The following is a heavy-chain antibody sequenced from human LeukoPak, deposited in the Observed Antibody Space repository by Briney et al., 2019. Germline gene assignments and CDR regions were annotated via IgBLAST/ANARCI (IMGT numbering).Heavy chain of an antibody. CDR1: GFTFSSYA. CDR2: ISGSGGST. CDR3: SKDGSFYDFWRGYRSKPFDY. V-gene: IGHV3-23*01. Sequence: PGGSLRLSCAASGFTFSSYAMSWVRQAPGKGLEWVSAISGSGGSTYYADSVKGRFTISRDNSKNTLYLQMNSLRAEDTAVYYCSKDGSFYDFWRGYRSKPFDYGGRGPLATVPS. D-gene: IGHD3-3*01. J-gene: IGHJ4*02.